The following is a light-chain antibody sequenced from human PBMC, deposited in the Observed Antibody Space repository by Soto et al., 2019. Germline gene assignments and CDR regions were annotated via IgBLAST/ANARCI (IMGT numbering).Light chain of an antibody. CDR3: CSFTSITTYV. J-gene: IGLJ1*01. Sequence: LTQPASVSGSLGQSITISCTGTSSDVGAYNYVSWYQQQPGKAPKLMISEVSNRPSGVSNRFSGSKSGNTASLIISGLQAEDEADYYCCSFTSITTYVFGTGTKVTVL. CDR1: SSDVGAYNY. V-gene: IGLV2-14*01. CDR2: EVS.